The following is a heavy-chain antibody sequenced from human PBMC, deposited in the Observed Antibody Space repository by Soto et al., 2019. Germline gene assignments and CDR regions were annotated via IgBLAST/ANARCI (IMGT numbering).Heavy chain of an antibody. CDR2: INHVSGAT. CDR3: AREPLLYAGIGYYFDY. CDR1: GYTFTDYY. V-gene: IGHV1-2*04. Sequence: QVQLVQSGAEVKKPGASVKVSCKASGYTFTDYYMHWVRQAPGQGLEWMGWINHVSGATKYAQKFQGWVTMTRDTSISIVYMDLSRLTSDDTAFYYCAREPLLYAGIGYYFDYWGQGTLVTVSS. D-gene: IGHD3-22*01. J-gene: IGHJ4*02.